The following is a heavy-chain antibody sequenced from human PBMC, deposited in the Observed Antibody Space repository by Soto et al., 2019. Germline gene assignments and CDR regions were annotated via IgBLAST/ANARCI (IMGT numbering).Heavy chain of an antibody. CDR1: GFIFSDHC. J-gene: IGHJ4*02. CDR2: SRIKADNYIT. Sequence: LRLSCAVSGFIFSDHCMDWVRQAPGKGLEWIARSRIKADNYITQYAASVKGRFTISRDDSKNSLYLQMNSLKTDDTAVYYCARGLNSFDCWGQGTLVTVSS. V-gene: IGHV3-72*01. CDR3: ARGLNSFDC.